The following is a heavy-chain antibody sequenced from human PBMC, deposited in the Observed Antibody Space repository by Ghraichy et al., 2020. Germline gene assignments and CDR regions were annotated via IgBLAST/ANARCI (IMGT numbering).Heavy chain of an antibody. CDR1: GDSVSSNSAA. J-gene: IGHJ6*03. CDR3: ARECWYYYDSSGSILGPGELTGIYYYYYYYMDV. Sequence: SQTLSLTCAISGDSVSSNSAAWNWIRQSPSRGLEWLGRTYYRSKWYNDYAVSVKSRITINPDTSKNQFSLQLNSVTPEDTAVYYCARECWYYYDSSGSILGPGELTGIYYYYYYYMDVWGKGTTVTVSS. D-gene: IGHD3-22*01. V-gene: IGHV6-1*01. CDR2: TYYRSKWYN.